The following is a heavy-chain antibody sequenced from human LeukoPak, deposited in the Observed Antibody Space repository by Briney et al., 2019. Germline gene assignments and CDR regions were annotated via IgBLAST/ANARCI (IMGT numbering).Heavy chain of an antibody. J-gene: IGHJ4*02. Sequence: GGSLRLSCAASGFTFSSYTMNWVRQAPGKGLEWVSYISSSSSTIYYADSVKGRFTISRDNAKNSLYLQMNSLRAEDTAVYYCATDCSGGSCYPIFDYWGQGTLVTVSS. CDR1: GFTFSSYT. V-gene: IGHV3-48*01. D-gene: IGHD2-15*01. CDR3: ATDCSGGSCYPIFDY. CDR2: ISSSSSTI.